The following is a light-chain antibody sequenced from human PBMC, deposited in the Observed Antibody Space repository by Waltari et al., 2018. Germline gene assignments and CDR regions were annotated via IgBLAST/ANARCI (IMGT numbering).Light chain of an antibody. CDR3: QQYDDWPRT. CDR2: RAS. Sequence: EIVMTQSPASLSVSPGDRVTLSCRASQSVGTSLAWYQLRPGRAPRLLVYRASTRASDIPARFSGSGSGTDFTLSISTLQSEDFAVYYCQQYDDWPRTFGQGTKVEIK. J-gene: IGKJ1*01. V-gene: IGKV3-15*01. CDR1: QSVGTS.